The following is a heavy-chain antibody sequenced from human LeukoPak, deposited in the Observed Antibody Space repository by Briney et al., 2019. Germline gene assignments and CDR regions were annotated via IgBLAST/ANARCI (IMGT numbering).Heavy chain of an antibody. CDR2: INPSGGST. D-gene: IGHD2-15*01. V-gene: IGHV1-46*01. CDR3: AREHCSGGSCHPVYYGMDV. CDR1: GYTFTSYY. J-gene: IGHJ6*02. Sequence: ASVKVSCKASGYTFTSYYMHWVRQAPGQGLEWMGIINPSGGSTSYAQKFQGRVTVTRDTSTSTVYMELSSLRSEDTAVYYCAREHCSGGSCHPVYYGMDVWGQGTTVTVSS.